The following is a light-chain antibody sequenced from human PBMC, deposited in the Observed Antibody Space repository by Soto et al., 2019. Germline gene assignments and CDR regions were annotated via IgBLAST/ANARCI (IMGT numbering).Light chain of an antibody. CDR3: QQRSNWPPT. V-gene: IGKV3-11*01. Sequence: EIVLTQSPVTLSLSPGERATLSCRASQSVSSYLAWYQQKPGQAPRLLIYDASNRATGIPARFSGSGSGTDFTLPISSLEPEDFAVYYCQQRSNWPPTFGGGTKVEIK. J-gene: IGKJ4*01. CDR1: QSVSSY. CDR2: DAS.